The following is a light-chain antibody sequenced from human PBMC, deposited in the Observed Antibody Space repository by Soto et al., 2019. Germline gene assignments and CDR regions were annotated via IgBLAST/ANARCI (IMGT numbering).Light chain of an antibody. J-gene: IGLJ2*01. V-gene: IGLV2-11*01. CDR2: DVT. CDR3: CSYAGSRVV. Sequence: QSALTQPRSVSGSPGQSVTISCTGTSSDVGGYNSVSWYQHHPGKAPKFMIYDVTKRPSGVPDRFSGSKSGNTASLTISGLQAEDEADYYCCSYAGSRVVFGGGTKLTVL. CDR1: SSDVGGYNS.